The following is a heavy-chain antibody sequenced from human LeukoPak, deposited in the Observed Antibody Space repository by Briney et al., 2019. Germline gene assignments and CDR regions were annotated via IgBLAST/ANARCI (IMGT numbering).Heavy chain of an antibody. CDR3: TSTYYDRGYYYYGMDV. CDR1: GFTFSGSA. D-gene: IGHD3-3*01. J-gene: IGHJ6*02. V-gene: IGHV3-73*01. CDR2: IRSKANSYAT. Sequence: GGSLRLSCAASGFTFSGSAMHWVRQASGKGLEWVGRIRSKANSYATAYAASVKGRFTISRDDSKNTVYLQMNSLKTEDTAVYYCTSTYYDRGYYYYGMDVWGQGTTVTVSS.